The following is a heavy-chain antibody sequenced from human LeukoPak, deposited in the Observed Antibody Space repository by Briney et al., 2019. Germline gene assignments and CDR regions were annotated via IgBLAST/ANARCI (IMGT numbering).Heavy chain of an antibody. CDR1: GYTFNNHD. J-gene: IGHJ3*01. V-gene: IGHV3-30*18. CDR2: ISYDGRNK. Sequence: GRSLRLSCAASGYTFNNHDMHWVRQAPGKGLEWVAGISYDGRNKYYADSVKGRFTISRDNSKNTLNLQMNSLRTEDTAVYYCAKPRDIDSWAFDVWGQGTMVTVS. CDR3: AKPRDIDSWAFDV. D-gene: IGHD2-15*01.